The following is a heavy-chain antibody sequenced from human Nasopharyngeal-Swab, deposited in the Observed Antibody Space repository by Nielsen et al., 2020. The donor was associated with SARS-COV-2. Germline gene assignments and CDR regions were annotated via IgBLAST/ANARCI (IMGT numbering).Heavy chain of an antibody. D-gene: IGHD3-9*01. CDR3: ARLGRYYDTLSGYARHFDY. CDR2: IDYSGST. J-gene: IGHJ4*02. Sequence: SETLSLTCTVSGDSISSGKDYWNWIRQTPGRGLEWIGYIDYSGSTDHNPSLKSRVTISVDTSKNQFSLKVNSMTAADTAVYYCARLGRYYDTLSGYARHFDYWGQGILVTASS. CDR1: GDSISSGKDY. V-gene: IGHV4-30-4*01.